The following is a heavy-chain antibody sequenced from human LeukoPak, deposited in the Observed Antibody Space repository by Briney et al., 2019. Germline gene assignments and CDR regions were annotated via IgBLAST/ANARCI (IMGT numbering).Heavy chain of an antibody. CDR1: GYTFTSYG. CDR2: ISAYNGNT. CDR3: ARSGEYYDILTGYLPVDY. V-gene: IGHV1-18*04. D-gene: IGHD3-9*01. J-gene: IGHJ4*02. Sequence: ASVKVSCKASGYTFTSYGISWVRQAPGQGLEWMGWISAYNGNTNYAQKLQGRVTMTTDTSTSTGYMELRSLRSDDTAVYYCARSGEYYDILTGYLPVDYWGEGTLVTVSS.